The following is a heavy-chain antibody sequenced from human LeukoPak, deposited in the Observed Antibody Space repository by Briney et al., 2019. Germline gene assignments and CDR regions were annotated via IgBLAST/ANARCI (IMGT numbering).Heavy chain of an antibody. CDR2: ISSNGGST. J-gene: IGHJ4*02. D-gene: IGHD3-10*01. CDR1: GFTFSSYA. CDR3: ARTLNSGTKDY. V-gene: IGHV3-64*02. Sequence: GGSLRLSCAASGFTFSSYAMHWVRQAPGKGLEYVSAISSNGGSTYYADSVKGRFTISRDNAKNSLYLQMNSLRVEDTAVYYCARTLNSGTKDYWGQGTLVAVSS.